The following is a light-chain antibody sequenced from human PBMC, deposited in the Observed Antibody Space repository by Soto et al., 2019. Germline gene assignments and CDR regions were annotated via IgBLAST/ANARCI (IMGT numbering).Light chain of an antibody. CDR1: SGSVSTPYY. Sequence: QAVVTQEPSFSVSPGVTVTLTCGLTSGSVSTPYYPSWYQQTPGQAPRTLINSTNIRPSGVPDRFSGSILANKAALTITGAQADDESDYHCILSMGGGLVVFGRGTKVTV. CDR2: STN. V-gene: IGLV8-61*01. CDR3: ILSMGGGLVV. J-gene: IGLJ2*01.